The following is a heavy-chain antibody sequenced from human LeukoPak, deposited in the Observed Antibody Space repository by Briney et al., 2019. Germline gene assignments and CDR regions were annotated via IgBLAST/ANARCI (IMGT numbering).Heavy chain of an antibody. J-gene: IGHJ4*02. CDR2: IIPIFGSA. Sequence: ASVKVSCKASGGTFSSYTITWVRQAPGQGLEWMGGIIPIFGSANYAQKFQGRVTITADESTSTAYMELSSLRSEDTAVYYCARRGIVGVDYWGQGTLVTVSS. CDR3: ARRGIVGVDY. CDR1: GGTFSSYT. D-gene: IGHD1-26*01. V-gene: IGHV1-69*13.